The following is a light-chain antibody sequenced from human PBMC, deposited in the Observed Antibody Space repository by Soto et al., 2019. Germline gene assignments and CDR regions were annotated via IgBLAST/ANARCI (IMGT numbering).Light chain of an antibody. CDR3: QQYYNWPPL. J-gene: IGKJ5*01. V-gene: IGKV3-15*01. Sequence: EIVMTQSPATLSVSPGERATLSCRASQSVSSNLAWYQQKPGQAPRLLIYGASTRATGIPARFSGSGSGADFPLTISSLQSEDFAVYYGQQYYNWPPLFGQGTRLEIK. CDR1: QSVSSN. CDR2: GAS.